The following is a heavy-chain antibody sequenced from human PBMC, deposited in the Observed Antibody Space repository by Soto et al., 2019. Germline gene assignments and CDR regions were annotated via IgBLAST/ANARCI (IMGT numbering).Heavy chain of an antibody. Sequence: ASVKVSCKPSGYTFTGFYIHWVRQAPGQGLEWMGWINPNSGGTSYAQKFQGRVTMTRDTSISTAYLDLSRLRYDDTAVYYCARDPFEYYDSSGYYDYCGQGPLVTVSS. CDR3: ARDPFEYYDSSGYYDY. V-gene: IGHV1-2*02. CDR1: GYTFTGFY. J-gene: IGHJ4*02. CDR2: INPNSGGT. D-gene: IGHD3-22*01.